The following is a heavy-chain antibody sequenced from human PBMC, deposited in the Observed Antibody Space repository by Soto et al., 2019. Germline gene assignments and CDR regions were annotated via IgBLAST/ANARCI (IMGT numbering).Heavy chain of an antibody. CDR2: IYPGDSDT. CDR1: GYSFTTYW. Sequence: GESLKISCKGSGYSFTTYWIAWVRQMPGKGLEWMGIIYPGDSDTRYSPSFQGQVIISADKSISTAYLQWSSLKASDTAMYYCARSYRARNIDVWGQGTTVTVSS. V-gene: IGHV5-51*01. CDR3: ARSYRARNIDV. J-gene: IGHJ6*02.